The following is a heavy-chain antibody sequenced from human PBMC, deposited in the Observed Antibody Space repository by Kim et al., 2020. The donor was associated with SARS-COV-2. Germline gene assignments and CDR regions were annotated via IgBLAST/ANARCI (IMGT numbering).Heavy chain of an antibody. CDR1: GGSVSSCSYY. Sequence: SETLSLTCTVSGGSVSSCSYYWSWIRQPPGKGLEWIGYIDYSRTTNYNSSLKSRATISVNPPKNQFPLRLSSVTAADTAVYYCAIYYGSEPYSYYGMDVWGQGTTVTVS. CDR2: IDYSRTT. CDR3: AIYYGSEPYSYYGMDV. V-gene: IGHV4-61*01. J-gene: IGHJ6*02. D-gene: IGHD3-10*01.